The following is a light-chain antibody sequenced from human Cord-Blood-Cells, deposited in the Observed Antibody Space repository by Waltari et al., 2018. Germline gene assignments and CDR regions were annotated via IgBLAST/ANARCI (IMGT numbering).Light chain of an antibody. CDR3: QQYGSSPRT. J-gene: IGKJ1*01. CDR2: GAS. CDR1: QSVSSSY. Sequence: EIVLTQSPVTLSLSPGERANRSCRASQSVSSSYLACYQQKPGQAPRLLIYGASSRAPGIPDRFSGSGSETDFTRTISRLEPEDFAVYYCQQYGSSPRTFGQGTKVEIK. V-gene: IGKV3-20*01.